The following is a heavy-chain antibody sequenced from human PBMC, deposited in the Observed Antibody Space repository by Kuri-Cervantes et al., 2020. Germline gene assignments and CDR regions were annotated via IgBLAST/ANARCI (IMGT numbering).Heavy chain of an antibody. CDR2: IKQDGSEK. J-gene: IGHJ6*02. CDR1: GFTFSSYW. CDR3: ARDRSGHYYYGMDV. V-gene: IGHV3-7*01. Sequence: GESLKISCAASGFTFSSYWMSWVRQAPGKGLEWVANIKQDGSEKYYVDSVKGRFTISRDNAKNSLYLQMNSLRAEDTAVYYCARDRSGHYYYGMDVWGQGTTVTVSS. D-gene: IGHD2-15*01.